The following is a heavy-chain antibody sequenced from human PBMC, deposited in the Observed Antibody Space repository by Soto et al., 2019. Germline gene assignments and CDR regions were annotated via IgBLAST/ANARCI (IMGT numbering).Heavy chain of an antibody. D-gene: IGHD3-3*01. CDR1: GFTFSSNS. Sequence: EVQVVESGGGLVQPGGSLRLSCAASGFTFSSNSMNWVRQAPGKGREWISYISSSSSTIYADSVKGRFTISRDNAKNSLYLQMNSLRDEDTAVYYCARVIWSGHLTSDLWGQGTLVTFSS. CDR2: ISSSSSTI. J-gene: IGHJ5*02. V-gene: IGHV3-48*02. CDR3: ARVIWSGHLTSDL.